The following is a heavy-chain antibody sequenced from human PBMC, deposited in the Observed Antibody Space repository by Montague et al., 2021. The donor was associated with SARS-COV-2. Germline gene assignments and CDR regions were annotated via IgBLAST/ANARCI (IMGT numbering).Heavy chain of an antibody. CDR2: VKHPGGT. D-gene: IGHD2-15*01. V-gene: IGHV4-34*01. J-gene: IGHJ4*02. CDR1: GGSFTGYS. Sequence: SETLSLTCAVDGGSFTGYSWNWIRQPPGKGLEWIGEVKHPGGTNYNPSLKSRVTISIDMSKNQFSLNLESVTAADTAVYYCASPVSSSWHRFEYWGQGTLVTISS. CDR3: ASPVSSSWHRFEY.